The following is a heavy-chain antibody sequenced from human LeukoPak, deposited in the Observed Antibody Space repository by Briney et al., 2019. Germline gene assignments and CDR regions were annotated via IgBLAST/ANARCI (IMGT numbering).Heavy chain of an antibody. CDR3: TTDNFDAYYVSNYFDY. V-gene: IGHV3-15*01. CDR1: GFTFSNAW. Sequence: PGGSLRLSCAASGFTFSNAWMSWVRQAPGKGLEWVGRIKSKTDGGTTDYAAPVKGRFTISRDDSKNTLYLQMNSLKTEDTAVYYCTTDNFDAYYVSNYFDYWGQGTLVTVSS. D-gene: IGHD3-10*02. J-gene: IGHJ4*02. CDR2: IKSKTDGGTT.